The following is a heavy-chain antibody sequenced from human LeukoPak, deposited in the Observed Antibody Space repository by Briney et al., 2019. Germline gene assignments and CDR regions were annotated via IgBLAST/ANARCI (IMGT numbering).Heavy chain of an antibody. J-gene: IGHJ4*02. CDR1: SGSISSYY. D-gene: IGHD1-26*01. CDR3: ARENSGSYRQFDY. CDR2: IYPSGST. Sequence: SETLSLTCTVSSGSISSYYWTWIRQPAGKGLEWIGRIYPSGSTNYNPSLKGRVTMSVDTSKNQFSLKLNSVTAADTAAYYCARENSGSYRQFDYWGQGTLVTVSS. V-gene: IGHV4-4*07.